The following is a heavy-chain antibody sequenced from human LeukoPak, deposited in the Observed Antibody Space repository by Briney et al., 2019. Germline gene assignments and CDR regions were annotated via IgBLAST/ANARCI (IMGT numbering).Heavy chain of an antibody. V-gene: IGHV2-5*01. CDR1: GFSLSSGGVG. CDR3: AHRHRGAASDI. Sequence: SGPTLVNPTQTLRLTCTFSGFSLSSGGVGVGWIRQPPGKALEWLGVIYENDEKLYSSSLQNRLSITKDTSKNQVVLTMANMDPVDTATYYCAHRHRGAASDIWGQGTMVTVSS. J-gene: IGHJ3*02. CDR2: IYENDEK. D-gene: IGHD6-13*01.